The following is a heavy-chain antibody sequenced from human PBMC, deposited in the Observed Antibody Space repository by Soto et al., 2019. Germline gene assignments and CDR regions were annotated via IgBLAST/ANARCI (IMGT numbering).Heavy chain of an antibody. CDR1: GFAFSRND. CDR2: INYSGVST. Sequence: GGSLRLSCAASGFAFSRNDMNWVRQRPGKGLEWVSNINYSGVSTYYSDAVKGRFTISRYNSKNILYLEMNSLKVDDTAVYYCVTDPNWEWGYWRQGALVTVSS. J-gene: IGHJ4*02. D-gene: IGHD1-1*01. V-gene: IGHV3-23*01. CDR3: VTDPNWEWGY.